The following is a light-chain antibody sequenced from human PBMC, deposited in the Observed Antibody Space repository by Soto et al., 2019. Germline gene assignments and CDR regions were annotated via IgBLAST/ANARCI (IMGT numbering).Light chain of an antibody. J-gene: IGKJ1*01. CDR2: WAS. Sequence: DIVMTQSPDSLAVSLGERATINCKSSQSVLYSSNNKNYLAWYQLKPGQPPKLLIYWASTRESGVPDRFSGSGSVTDFTLTISSLQAEDVAVYYCQQYYSPWTFGQGTKVEIK. CDR1: QSVLYSSNNKNY. V-gene: IGKV4-1*01. CDR3: QQYYSPWT.